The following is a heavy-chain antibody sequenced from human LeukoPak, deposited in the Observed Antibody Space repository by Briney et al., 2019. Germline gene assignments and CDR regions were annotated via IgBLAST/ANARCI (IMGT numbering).Heavy chain of an antibody. D-gene: IGHD4-17*01. J-gene: IGHJ4*02. CDR2: ISGGGGST. CDR1: GFTFNTYA. Sequence: GGSLRLSCAASGFTFNTYAMSWVRQAPGKGLEWVSAISGGGGSTYYADSVKGRFTISRDNSKNTLYLQMSGLRAEDTAVYYCASYGDYVRYWGQGTLVTVSS. V-gene: IGHV3-23*01. CDR3: ASYGDYVRY.